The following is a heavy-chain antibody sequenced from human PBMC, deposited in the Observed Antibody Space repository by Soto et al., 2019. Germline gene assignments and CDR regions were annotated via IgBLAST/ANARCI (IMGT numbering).Heavy chain of an antibody. D-gene: IGHD3-10*01. CDR1: GGSISSYY. Sequence: SETLSLTCTVSGGSISSYYWSWIRQPPGKGLEWIGYIYYSGSTNCNPSLKSRVTISVDTSKNQFSLKLSSVTAADTAVYYCARGRRFGDRNWFDPWGQGTLVTVSS. V-gene: IGHV4-59*01. J-gene: IGHJ5*02. CDR3: ARGRRFGDRNWFDP. CDR2: IYYSGST.